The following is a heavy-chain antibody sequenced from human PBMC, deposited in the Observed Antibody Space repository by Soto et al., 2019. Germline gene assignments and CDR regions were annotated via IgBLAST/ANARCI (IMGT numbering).Heavy chain of an antibody. Sequence: ALVKVSGKVFGYTLSELSMHCVRQAPGKGLEWMGGFDPEDGETIYAQKFQGRVTMTEDTSTDTAYMELSSLRSEDTAVYYCASLSKWGSEYDYWGQGPLGTVSS. CDR3: ASLSKWGSEYDY. D-gene: IGHD3-3*02. J-gene: IGHJ4*02. CDR2: FDPEDGET. V-gene: IGHV1-24*01. CDR1: GYTLSELS.